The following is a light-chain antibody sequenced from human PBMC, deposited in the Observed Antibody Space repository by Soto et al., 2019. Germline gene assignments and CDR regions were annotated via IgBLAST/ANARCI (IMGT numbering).Light chain of an antibody. Sequence: QSALAQPASVSGSPGQSITISCSGTSNDIGPYDYVSCYQQHSGKAPKLIIYDVTIRPSGVSNRFSGSKSGITASLTISGLQAEDEADYYCSSYTRRSTLVFGGGTKVTVL. CDR2: DVT. CDR1: SNDIGPYDY. J-gene: IGLJ2*01. CDR3: SSYTRRSTLV. V-gene: IGLV2-14*03.